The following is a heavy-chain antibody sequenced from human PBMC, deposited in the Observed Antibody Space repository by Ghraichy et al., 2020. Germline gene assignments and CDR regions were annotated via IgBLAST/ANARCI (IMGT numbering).Heavy chain of an antibody. V-gene: IGHV4-59*01. CDR2: IYYSGST. CDR3: ARAISSSWYGGAFDI. J-gene: IGHJ3*02. D-gene: IGHD6-13*01. Sequence: SETLSLTCTVSGGSISSYYWSWIRQPPGKGLEWIGYIYYSGSTNYNPSLKSRVTISVDTSKNQFSLKLSSVTAADTAVYYCARAISSSWYGGAFDIWGQGTMVTVSS. CDR1: GGSISSYY.